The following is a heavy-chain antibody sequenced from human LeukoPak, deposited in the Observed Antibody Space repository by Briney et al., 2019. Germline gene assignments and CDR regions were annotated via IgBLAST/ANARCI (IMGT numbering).Heavy chain of an antibody. J-gene: IGHJ3*02. CDR3: ARDIVVVPAAIKAFDI. CDR2: IYYSGST. D-gene: IGHD2-2*02. V-gene: IGHV4-59*12. Sequence: SETLSLTCTVSGGSISSYYWSWIRQPPGKGLEWIGYIYYSGSTNYNPSLKSRVTISVDTSKNQFSLKLTSVTAADTAVYYCARDIVVVPAAIKAFDIWGQGTMVTVSS. CDR1: GGSISSYY.